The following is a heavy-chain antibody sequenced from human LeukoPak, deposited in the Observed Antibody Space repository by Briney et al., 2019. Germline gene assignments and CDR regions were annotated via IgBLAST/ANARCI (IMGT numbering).Heavy chain of an antibody. Sequence: SETLSLTCAVYGGSFSGYYWSWIRQPPGKGLEWIGEINHSGSTNYNPSLKSRVTISVDTSKNQFSPKLSSVTAADTAVYYCARHWPHDYGGNIAWYFDLWGRGTLVTVSS. CDR1: GGSFSGYY. CDR3: ARHWPHDYGGNIAWYFDL. J-gene: IGHJ2*01. D-gene: IGHD4-23*01. V-gene: IGHV4-34*01. CDR2: INHSGST.